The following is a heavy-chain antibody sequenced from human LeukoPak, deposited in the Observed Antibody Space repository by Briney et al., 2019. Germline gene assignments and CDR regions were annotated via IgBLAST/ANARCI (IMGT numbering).Heavy chain of an antibody. CDR2: IYSTGST. V-gene: IGHV4-4*07. Sequence: SETLSLTCTVSGXSISSYYWSWIRLPAGKGLEWIGRIYSTGSTDYSPSLRSRVTMSVDTSKNQFSLRMSSVTAADTAVYYCASYDSSGAYFQHWGQGTLVTVSS. D-gene: IGHD3-22*01. J-gene: IGHJ1*01. CDR1: GXSISSYY. CDR3: ASYDSSGAYFQH.